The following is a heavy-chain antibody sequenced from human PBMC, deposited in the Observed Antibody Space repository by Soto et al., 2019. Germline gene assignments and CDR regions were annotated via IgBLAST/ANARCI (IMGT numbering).Heavy chain of an antibody. D-gene: IGHD3-16*01. J-gene: IGHJ6*02. CDR1: GASLAGYY. Sequence: SETLSLTCNVSGASLAGYYWSWIRQPPGKGLEWIGEINHSGSTNYNPSLKSRVTISVDTSKNQFSLKLSSVTAADTAVYYCARFGPYYYYGMDVWGQGTTVTVSS. CDR3: ARFGPYYYYGMDV. CDR2: INHSGST. V-gene: IGHV4-34*01.